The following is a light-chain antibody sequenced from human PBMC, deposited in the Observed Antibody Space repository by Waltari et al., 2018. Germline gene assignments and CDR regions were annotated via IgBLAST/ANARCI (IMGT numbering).Light chain of an antibody. V-gene: IGKV3-11*01. J-gene: IGKJ4*01. CDR2: DAS. Sequence: EIVLTQSPATLPLSPGKSATLPCRASQSVRTYLAWYQHRPGQAPRLLIYDASNRATGVPARFSGSGSGTDFTLTISGLQPEDFAVYYCQERSNWPGGAFGGGTKVEIK. CDR1: QSVRTY. CDR3: QERSNWPGGA.